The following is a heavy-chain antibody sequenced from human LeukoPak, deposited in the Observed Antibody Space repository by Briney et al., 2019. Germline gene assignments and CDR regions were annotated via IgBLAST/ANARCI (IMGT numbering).Heavy chain of an antibody. CDR3: ARDYSGWYYFDY. CDR2: IYTSGST. J-gene: IGHJ4*02. Sequence: SETLSLTCTVSGGSISNFYRSWIRQPAGRRLEWIGRIYTSGSTNYNPSLKSRVTMSVDTSKNQFFLKLSSVTAADTAVYYCARDYSGWYYFDYWGQGTLVTVSS. V-gene: IGHV4-4*07. CDR1: GGSISNFY. D-gene: IGHD6-19*01.